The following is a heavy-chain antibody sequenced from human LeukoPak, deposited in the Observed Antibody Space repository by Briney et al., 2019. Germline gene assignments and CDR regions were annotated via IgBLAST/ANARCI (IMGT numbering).Heavy chain of an antibody. Sequence: GESLKISCKGSGYSFTSYWIGWVRQMPGKGLEWMGIIYPGDFDTRYSPSFQRQVTISADKSISTAYLQWSSLKASDTAMYYCARLIGVEMATIGYYFDYWGQGTLVTVSS. V-gene: IGHV5-51*01. CDR3: ARLIGVEMATIGYYFDY. J-gene: IGHJ4*02. CDR1: GYSFTSYW. CDR2: IYPGDFDT. D-gene: IGHD5-24*01.